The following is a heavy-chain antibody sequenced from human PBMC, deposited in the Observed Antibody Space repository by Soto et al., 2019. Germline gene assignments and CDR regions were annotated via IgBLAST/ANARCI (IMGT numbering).Heavy chain of an antibody. CDR1: GYTFTSYY. CDR2: INPSGGST. J-gene: IGHJ4*02. CDR3: ARVTDYYDSSGYYCFDY. V-gene: IGHV1-46*01. D-gene: IGHD3-22*01. Sequence: ASVKVSCKASGYTFTSYYMHWVRQAPGQGLEWMGIINPSGGSTSYAQKFQGRVTMTRDTSTSTVYMELSSLRSEDTAVYYCARVTDYYDSSGYYCFDYWGQGTLVTVSS.